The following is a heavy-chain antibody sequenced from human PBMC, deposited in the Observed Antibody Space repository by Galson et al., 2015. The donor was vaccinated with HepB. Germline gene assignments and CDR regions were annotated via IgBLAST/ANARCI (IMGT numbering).Heavy chain of an antibody. CDR2: IYYSGST. J-gene: IGHJ6*02. D-gene: IGHD5-24*01. Sequence: ETLSLTCTVSGGSISSYYWSWIRQPPGKGLEWIGYIYYSGSTNYNPSLKSRVTISVDTSKNQFSLKLSSVTAADTAVYYCARDTNGYNLDYGMDVWGQGTTVTVSS. CDR1: GGSISSYY. V-gene: IGHV4-59*01. CDR3: ARDTNGYNLDYGMDV.